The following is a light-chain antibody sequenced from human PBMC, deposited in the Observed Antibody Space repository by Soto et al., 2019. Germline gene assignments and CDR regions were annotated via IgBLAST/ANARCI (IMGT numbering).Light chain of an antibody. Sequence: VVMTQSPLSLPVTLGQPASISCKSSQSPVYSDGITYLNWFQQRPGQSPRRLIYQVSIRDSGVPDRFSGSGSGTDFTLKISRVEAEDVGFYYCMQGAHWPWTFGQGTKV. J-gene: IGKJ1*01. CDR2: QVS. CDR3: MQGAHWPWT. V-gene: IGKV2-30*01. CDR1: QSPVYSDGITY.